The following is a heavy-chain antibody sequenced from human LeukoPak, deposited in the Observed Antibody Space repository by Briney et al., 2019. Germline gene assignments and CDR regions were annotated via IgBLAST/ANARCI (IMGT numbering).Heavy chain of an antibody. V-gene: IGHV3-21*01. Sequence: PGGSLRLSCAASGFTFSSYSMNWVRQAPGKGLEWVSSISSSSSYIYYADSVKGRSIIARDNARNSLYLQMNSLRAEDTAVYYCARDCYLVGTSCHFDYWGQGTLVTVSS. J-gene: IGHJ4*02. D-gene: IGHD2-2*01. CDR2: ISSSSSYI. CDR1: GFTFSSYS. CDR3: ARDCYLVGTSCHFDY.